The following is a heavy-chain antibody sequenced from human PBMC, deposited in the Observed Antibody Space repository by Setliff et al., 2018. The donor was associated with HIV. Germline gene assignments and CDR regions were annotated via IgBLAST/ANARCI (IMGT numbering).Heavy chain of an antibody. CDR3: ANFGYNYEKNL. CDR1: GFTVSNNY. CDR2: ISWDGSST. Sequence: PGGSLRLSCAVSGFTVSNNYMHWIRQAPGKGLEWVSLISWDGSSTFYADSVKGRFTISRDNSKNSLYLQMNNLRTEDTAFYYCANFGYNYEKNLWGRGTLVTVSS. V-gene: IGHV3-43*01. D-gene: IGHD3-16*01. J-gene: IGHJ2*01.